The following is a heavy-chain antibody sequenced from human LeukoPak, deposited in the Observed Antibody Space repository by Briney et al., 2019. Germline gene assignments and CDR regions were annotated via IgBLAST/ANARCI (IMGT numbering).Heavy chain of an antibody. CDR2: IYPGNSDV. V-gene: IGHV5-51*01. CDR1: KYSFTTYW. CDR3: ARRSGSYSDY. Sequence: GESLKISCKGPKYSFTTYWIAWVRQMPGKGLEWMGIIYPGNSDVRYNPSSQGQVTFSADKSISTAYLQWSSLKASDTAMYYCARRSGSYSDYWGQGTLVTVSS. D-gene: IGHD1-26*01. J-gene: IGHJ4*02.